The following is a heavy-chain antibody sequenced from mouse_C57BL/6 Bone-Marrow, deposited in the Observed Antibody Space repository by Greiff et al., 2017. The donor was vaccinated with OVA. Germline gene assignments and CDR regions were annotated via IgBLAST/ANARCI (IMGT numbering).Heavy chain of an antibody. Sequence: QVRLQQPGAELVKPGASVKLSCKASGYTFTSYWMHWVKQRPGQGLEWIGMIHPNSGSTNYNEKFKSKATLTVDKSSSTAYMQLSSLTSEDSAVYYCARGGWLLRWYFDVWGTGTTVTVSS. D-gene: IGHD2-3*01. CDR1: GYTFTSYW. CDR3: ARGGWLLRWYFDV. V-gene: IGHV1-64*01. CDR2: IHPNSGST. J-gene: IGHJ1*03.